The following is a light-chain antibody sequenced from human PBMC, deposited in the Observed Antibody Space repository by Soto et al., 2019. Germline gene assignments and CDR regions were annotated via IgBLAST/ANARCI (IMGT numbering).Light chain of an antibody. Sequence: QSALTQPPSASGSPGQSFTISCTGTISDVGGYNYVSWYQQHPGKAPKLMIYEVSKRPPGVPDRFYGSKSGNTASLTVSGLQAEDEADYYCSSYAGSNNWGVFGGGTKVTVL. V-gene: IGLV2-8*01. CDR3: SSYAGSNNWGV. J-gene: IGLJ2*01. CDR2: EVS. CDR1: ISDVGGYNY.